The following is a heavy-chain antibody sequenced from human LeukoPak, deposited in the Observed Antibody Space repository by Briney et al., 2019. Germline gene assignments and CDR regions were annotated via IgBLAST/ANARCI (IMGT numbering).Heavy chain of an antibody. CDR2: INPNSGGT. CDR3: ARDLLEFGVVTRPPY. CDR1: GYTFTGYY. D-gene: IGHD3-3*01. V-gene: IGHV1-2*06. Sequence: ASVKVSCKASGYTFTGYYMHWVRQAPGQGLEWIGRINPNSGGTNYAQKFQGRVTMTRDTSISTAYMELSRLRSDDTAVYYCARDLLEFGVVTRPPYWGQGTLVTVSS. J-gene: IGHJ4*02.